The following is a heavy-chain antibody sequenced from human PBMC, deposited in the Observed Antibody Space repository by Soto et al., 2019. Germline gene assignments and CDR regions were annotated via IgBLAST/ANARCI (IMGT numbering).Heavy chain of an antibody. Sequence: GGSLRLSSAASGFTLSSYEMNWVRQAPGKGLEWVAYISSSGSTIYYAYSVKGRFTISRNNAKNSLYLQMNSLRAEATSVYSCAGVLNSSGWMCFDYWGQGTLVTVSS. CDR2: ISSSGSTI. D-gene: IGHD6-19*01. J-gene: IGHJ4*02. V-gene: IGHV3-48*03. CDR1: GFTLSSYE. CDR3: AGVLNSSGWMCFDY.